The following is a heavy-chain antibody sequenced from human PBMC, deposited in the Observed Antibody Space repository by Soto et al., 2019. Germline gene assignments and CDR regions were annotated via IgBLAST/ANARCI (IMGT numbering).Heavy chain of an antibody. J-gene: IGHJ4*02. D-gene: IGHD6-19*01. CDR1: GGSSSSGGYY. CDR2: VYHSGSA. Sequence: SETLSLTCTVSGGSSSSGGYYCDWIRQPPGKGLEWIGNVYHSGSASYNPSLKSRVTISVHTSNSQFSLELSSVTAADTAVYYCARGLITGSHYSGGWYYFDSWGQGTQVTVSS. CDR3: ARGLITGSHYSGGWYYFDS. V-gene: IGHV4-39*07.